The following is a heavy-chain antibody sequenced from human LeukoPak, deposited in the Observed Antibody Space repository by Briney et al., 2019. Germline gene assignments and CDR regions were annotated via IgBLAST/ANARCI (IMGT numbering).Heavy chain of an antibody. Sequence: EPGGSLRLSCAASGFTFSSYAMHWVRQAPGKGLEWGAVISYEGSNKYYADSVKGRFTISRDNSKNTLYLQMNSLRAEDTAVYYCARDQGVVVIRPEYGMDVWGQGTTVTVSS. J-gene: IGHJ6*02. D-gene: IGHD3-22*01. V-gene: IGHV3-30*04. CDR3: ARDQGVVVIRPEYGMDV. CDR2: ISYEGSNK. CDR1: GFTFSSYA.